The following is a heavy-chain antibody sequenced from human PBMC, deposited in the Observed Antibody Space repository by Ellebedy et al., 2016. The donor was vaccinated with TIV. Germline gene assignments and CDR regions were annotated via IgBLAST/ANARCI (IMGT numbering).Heavy chain of an antibody. Sequence: PGGSLRLSCAASGFTFVSHAMTWVRQAPGKGLAWVSSIINTCGTTYYADSVKGRFTISRDNSKNTLYLQMNSLRAEDTAVYYCAKGEPGINGTPVRSYYGMDVWGQGTTVTVSS. V-gene: IGHV3-23*01. D-gene: IGHD1-7*01. CDR1: GFTFVSHA. CDR2: IINTCGTT. CDR3: AKGEPGINGTPVRSYYGMDV. J-gene: IGHJ6*02.